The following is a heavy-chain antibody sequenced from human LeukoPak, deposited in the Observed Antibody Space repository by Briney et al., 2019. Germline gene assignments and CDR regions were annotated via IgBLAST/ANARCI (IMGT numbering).Heavy chain of an antibody. CDR2: INGDNGNT. D-gene: IGHD3-9*01. J-gene: IGHJ5*02. Sequence: ASVKVSCKASGYTFTTYAMHWVRQAPGQRLEWMGWINGDNGNTKYSQKFQGRVTITRDTSAYTAYMELRSLSSADTAVYFCARAPYDILTGYSLNWFDPWGQGTLVTVSS. CDR3: ARAPYDILTGYSLNWFDP. CDR1: GYTFTTYA. V-gene: IGHV1-3*01.